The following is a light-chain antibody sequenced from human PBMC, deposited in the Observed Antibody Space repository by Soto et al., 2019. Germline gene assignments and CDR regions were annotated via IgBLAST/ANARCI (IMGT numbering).Light chain of an antibody. CDR2: DAS. CDR1: QSISNW. J-gene: IGKJ5*01. CDR3: QHYETYPIT. Sequence: TQSPSTLSASVGDRVTITCRASQSISNWLAWYQQKPGKAPKLLIYDASSLESGVPSRFSGSASGTEFTLTISSLQPDDFATYYCQHYETYPITFGQGTRLEIK. V-gene: IGKV1-5*01.